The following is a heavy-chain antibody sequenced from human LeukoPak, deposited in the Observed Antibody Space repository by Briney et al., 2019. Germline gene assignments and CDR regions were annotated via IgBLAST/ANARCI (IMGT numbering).Heavy chain of an antibody. V-gene: IGHV6-1*01. CDR2: TYYRSKWYN. D-gene: IGHD3-10*01. J-gene: IGHJ6*03. CDR1: GDSVSSNSAA. Sequence: SQTLSLTCAISGDSVSSNSAAWNWIRQSPSRGLEWLGRTYYRSKWYNDYAVSVKSRITINPDTSKNQFSLRLNSVTPEDTAVYYCARGITMVRGVSFWYYMDVWGKGTTVTVSS. CDR3: ARGITMVRGVSFWYYMDV.